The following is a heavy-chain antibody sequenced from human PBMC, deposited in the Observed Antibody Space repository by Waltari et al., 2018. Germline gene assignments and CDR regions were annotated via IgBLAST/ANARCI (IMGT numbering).Heavy chain of an antibody. CDR3: ARHRGDYYDSSGRFDP. V-gene: IGHV4-39*01. D-gene: IGHD3-22*01. Sequence: QLQLQESGPGLVKPSETLSLTCTVSGGSISSSSYYWGWIRQPPGKGLEWIGSIYYSGSNYYNPSLKSRVTISVDTSKNQFSLKLSSVTAADTAVYYCARHRGDYYDSSGRFDPWGQGTLVTVSS. CDR2: IYYSGSN. J-gene: IGHJ5*02. CDR1: GGSISSSSYY.